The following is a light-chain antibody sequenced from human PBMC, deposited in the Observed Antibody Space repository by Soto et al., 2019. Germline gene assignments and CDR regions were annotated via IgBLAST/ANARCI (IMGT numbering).Light chain of an antibody. CDR2: RNS. J-gene: IGLJ2*01. CDR1: SSNIGSSY. V-gene: IGLV1-47*01. Sequence: QSVLTQPLSASGTPGQRVTISCSGSSSNIGSSYVYWYQQLPGTVPQLLIYRNSERPSGVPDRFSGSKSGTSASLAISGLRSEDDADYYCAAWDDSLSGVVFGAGTKLTVL. CDR3: AAWDDSLSGVV.